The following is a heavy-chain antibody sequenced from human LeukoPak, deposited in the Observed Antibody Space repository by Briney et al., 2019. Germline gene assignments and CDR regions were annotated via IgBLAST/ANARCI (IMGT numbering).Heavy chain of an antibody. J-gene: IGHJ4*02. CDR3: VRSDYGDFKYYFDY. CDR2: IY. Sequence: PGESLQISCQGSGSSFTSYWIAWVRQLPGKGLEWMGIIYSPSFQGQVTISADKSIRTAHLQWSSLKASDTAMYYCVRSDYGDFKYYFDYWGQGTLVTVSS. V-gene: IGHV5-51*01. D-gene: IGHD4-17*01. CDR1: GSSFTSYW.